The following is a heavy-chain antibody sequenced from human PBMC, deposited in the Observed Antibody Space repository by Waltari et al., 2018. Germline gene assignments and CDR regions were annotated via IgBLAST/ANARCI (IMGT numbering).Heavy chain of an antibody. D-gene: IGHD3-3*01. CDR3: ARSPSRSGIDYYYGLDV. J-gene: IGHJ6*02. Sequence: EVQMVESGGGLIQPGGSLRLSWAVSGFTVSRTYINWVRHATGKGLEWVSVIYGGYRTYYADSVKGRFTISRDNSKNTLYLQMNSLRAEDTAVYYCARSPSRSGIDYYYGLDVWGQGTTVTVSS. CDR1: GFTVSRTY. CDR2: IYGGYRT. V-gene: IGHV3-53*01.